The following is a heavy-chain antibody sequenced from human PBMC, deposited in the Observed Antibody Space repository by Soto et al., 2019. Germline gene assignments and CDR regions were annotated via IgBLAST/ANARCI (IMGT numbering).Heavy chain of an antibody. D-gene: IGHD2-8*01. CDR2: ISGSGVST. CDR3: AKTAWGVGYCTNGLCYYFDY. J-gene: IGHJ4*02. CDR1: GFTFSSYA. Sequence: EVQLLESGGGLVQPGGFLRLSCAASGFTFSSYAMGWVRQAPGKGLEWVSAISGSGVSTYYADSVKGRFTISRDTSKDTLYLQMNSLRAEDTAVYYCAKTAWGVGYCTNGLCYYFDYWGQGTLVTVSS. V-gene: IGHV3-23*01.